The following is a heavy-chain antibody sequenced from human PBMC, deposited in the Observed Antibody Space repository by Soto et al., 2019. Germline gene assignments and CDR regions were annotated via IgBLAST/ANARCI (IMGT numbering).Heavy chain of an antibody. Sequence: GGSLRLSCAASGFTFSSYAMSWVRQAPGKGLEWVSAISGSGGSTYYADSVKGRFTISRDNSKNTLYLQMNSLRTEDTAVYYCAKGAGYDFWSGYLGVWGQGTTVTVSS. CDR3: AKGAGYDFWSGYLGV. J-gene: IGHJ6*02. CDR1: GFTFSSYA. V-gene: IGHV3-23*01. D-gene: IGHD3-3*01. CDR2: ISGSGGST.